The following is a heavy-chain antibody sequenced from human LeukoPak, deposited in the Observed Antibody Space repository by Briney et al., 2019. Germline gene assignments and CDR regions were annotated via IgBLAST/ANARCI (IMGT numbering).Heavy chain of an antibody. J-gene: IGHJ4*02. D-gene: IGHD1-26*01. CDR1: GFTVSTDH. Sequence: PGGSLRLSCAASGFTVSTDHMSWVRQAPGKGLEWVAVSYSGVSRSYAESVKGRFTISRDNSQNTLYLQMNSLRAEDTAVYYCARVWELSFDYWGQGTLVTVSS. V-gene: IGHV3-53*01. CDR2: SYSGVSR. CDR3: ARVWELSFDY.